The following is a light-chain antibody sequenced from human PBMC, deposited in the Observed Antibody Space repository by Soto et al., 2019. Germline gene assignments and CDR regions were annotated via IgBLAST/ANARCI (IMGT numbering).Light chain of an antibody. CDR2: DAP. CDR1: QSISSW. Sequence: DIQMTQSPSTLSASVGDRITINCRASQSISSWLAWYQQKPGKAPKLLIYDAPSLESGVPSRFSGSGSETAFTLTFGSLHPDDFATYYCQQYNSYSVTFGQGTKVEIK. CDR3: QQYNSYSVT. V-gene: IGKV1-5*01. J-gene: IGKJ1*01.